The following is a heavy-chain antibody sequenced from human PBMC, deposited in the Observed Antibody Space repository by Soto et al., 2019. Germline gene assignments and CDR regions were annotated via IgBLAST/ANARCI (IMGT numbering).Heavy chain of an antibody. Sequence: QVQLVESGGGVVQPGRSLRLSCAASGFTFSSYAMHWVRQAPGKGLEWVAVISYDGSNKYYADSVKGRFTISRDNSKNTLYLHMNSLRAQDTAVYYCARGPLRYDSSGYYAWGQGTLVTVSS. V-gene: IGHV3-30-3*01. D-gene: IGHD3-22*01. CDR2: ISYDGSNK. CDR3: ARGPLRYDSSGYYA. J-gene: IGHJ5*02. CDR1: GFTFSSYA.